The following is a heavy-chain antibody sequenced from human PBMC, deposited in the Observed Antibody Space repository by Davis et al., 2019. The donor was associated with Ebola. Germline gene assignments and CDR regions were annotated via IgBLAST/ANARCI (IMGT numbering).Heavy chain of an antibody. D-gene: IGHD3-22*01. CDR2: TYYSSKWYN. CDR1: GDSVSSGG. V-gene: IGHV6-1*01. Sequence: PSETLSLTCAISGDSVSSGGWNWIRQSPSRGLEWLGRTYYSSKWYNNYAVFVKSRITISPDTSKNQFSLQLNSVTPEDTAVYYCARGWLRSGLDYWGQGILVTVSS. J-gene: IGHJ4*02. CDR3: ARGWLRSGLDY.